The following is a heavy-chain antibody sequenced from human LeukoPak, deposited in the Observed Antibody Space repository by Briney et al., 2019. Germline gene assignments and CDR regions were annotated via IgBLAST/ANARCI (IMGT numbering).Heavy chain of an antibody. CDR3: ARGRARGRVSLDY. Sequence: SETLSLTCAVYGGSFSGYYWNWIRQPPGKGLEWIGEINHSGSTNYSPSLKSRVTISVDTSKNQFSLKLSSVTAADTAVYYCARGRARGRVSLDYWGQGTLVTVSS. CDR1: GGSFSGYY. CDR2: INHSGST. D-gene: IGHD1-26*01. J-gene: IGHJ4*02. V-gene: IGHV4-34*01.